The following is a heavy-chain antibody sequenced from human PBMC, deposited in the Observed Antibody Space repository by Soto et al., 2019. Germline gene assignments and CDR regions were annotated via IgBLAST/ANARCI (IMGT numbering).Heavy chain of an antibody. CDR1: GGSFSGYY. V-gene: IGHV4-34*01. Sequence: SETLSLTCAVYGGSFSGYYWSWIRQPPGTGLEWIGEINHSGSTNYNPSLKSRVTISVDTSKNQFSLKLTSVPAADTAVYYCARDKITCLFDYWGQGTLVTGS. CDR2: INHSGST. J-gene: IGHJ4*02. CDR3: ARDKITCLFDY. D-gene: IGHD3-10*01.